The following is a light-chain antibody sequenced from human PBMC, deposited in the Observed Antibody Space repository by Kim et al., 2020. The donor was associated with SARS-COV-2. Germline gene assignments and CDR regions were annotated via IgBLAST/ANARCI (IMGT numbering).Light chain of an antibody. V-gene: IGLV3-21*01. CDR2: YDS. J-gene: IGLJ1*01. Sequence: PRQTARSTGGGKNIGGHSGHWYQKKPGQAPVLVMYYDSDRPSGIPERFSGSKSANTATLTISRVEAGDEDDYYFQVWDTNTDHYVFGTGTKVTVL. CDR1: NIGGHS. CDR3: QVWDTNTDHYV.